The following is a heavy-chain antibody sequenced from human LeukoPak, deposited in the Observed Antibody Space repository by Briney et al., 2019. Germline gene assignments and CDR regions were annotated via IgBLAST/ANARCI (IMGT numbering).Heavy chain of an antibody. CDR2: INPSGGST. D-gene: IGHD3-16*01. Sequence: GASVKVSCKTSGYTFSSYYIHWVRQAPGQGLEWMGIINPSGGSTNYAQKFQGRVTMTRDMSTSTVYMELSSLRSEDTAVYYCARVRGGSSTHTFGGVMAYYYYYMDVWGKGTTVTISS. V-gene: IGHV1-46*01. CDR3: ARVRGGSSTHTFGGVMAYYYYYMDV. J-gene: IGHJ6*03. CDR1: GYTFSSYY.